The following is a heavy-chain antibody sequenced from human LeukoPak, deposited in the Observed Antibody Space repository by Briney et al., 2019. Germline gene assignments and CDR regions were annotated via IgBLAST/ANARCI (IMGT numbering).Heavy chain of an antibody. CDR1: GYTFSNYA. J-gene: IGHJ5*02. D-gene: IGHD1-26*01. Sequence: ASVKVSCKASGYTFSNYAINWVRQAPGQGLEWMGWISTYNGNTNYAQKLQDRVTMTTGTSTSTAYMELRSLRSDDTAVYYCARGLREWVLGSPFDPWGQGTLVTVSS. CDR2: ISTYNGNT. CDR3: ARGLREWVLGSPFDP. V-gene: IGHV1-18*01.